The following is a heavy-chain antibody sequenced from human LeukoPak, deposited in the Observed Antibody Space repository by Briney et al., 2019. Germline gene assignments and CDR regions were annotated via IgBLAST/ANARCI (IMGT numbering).Heavy chain of an antibody. J-gene: IGHJ5*02. D-gene: IGHD1-26*01. CDR2: ISGSGGST. CDR1: GFTFSSYA. CDR3: AKGQSGSYFPYCKWFDP. Sequence: PGGSLRLSCAASGFTFSSYAMSWVRQAPGKGLEWVSSISGSGGSTYYADSVKGRLTISRDNSKNTLYLQMNSLRAEDTAVYYCAKGQSGSYFPYCKWFDPWGQGTLVTVSS. V-gene: IGHV3-23*01.